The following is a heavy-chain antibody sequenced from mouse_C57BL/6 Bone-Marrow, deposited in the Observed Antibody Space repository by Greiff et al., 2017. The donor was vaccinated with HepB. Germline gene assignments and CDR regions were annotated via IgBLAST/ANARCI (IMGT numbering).Heavy chain of an antibody. CDR1: GFNIKDYY. V-gene: IGHV14-2*01. CDR3: ASGWLISYYYAMDY. Sequence: SWSELVKPGASVKLSCTASGFNIKDYYMHWVKQRTEQGLEWIGRIDPEDGETKYAPKFQGKATITADTSSNTAYLQLSSLTSEDTAVYYCASGWLISYYYAMDYWGQGTSVTVSS. CDR2: IDPEDGET. D-gene: IGHD2-3*01. J-gene: IGHJ4*01.